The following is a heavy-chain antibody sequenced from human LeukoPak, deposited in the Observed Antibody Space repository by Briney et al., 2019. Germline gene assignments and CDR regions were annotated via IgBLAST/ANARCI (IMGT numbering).Heavy chain of an antibody. CDR3: ARDRVAAADLDY. J-gene: IGHJ4*02. V-gene: IGHV3-30*04. CDR2: ISYEGSNN. Sequence: GGSLRLSCAASGFTFSSFAMRWVRQAPGKGLEWVAVISYEGSNNYYADYVKGRFTVSRDNSKNTLYLQMDSLRTEDTAVYYCARDRVAAADLDYWGQGTPVTVSS. D-gene: IGHD6-13*01. CDR1: GFTFSSFA.